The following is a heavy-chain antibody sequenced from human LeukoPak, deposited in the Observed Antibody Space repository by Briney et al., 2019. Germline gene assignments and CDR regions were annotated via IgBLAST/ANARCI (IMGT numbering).Heavy chain of an antibody. V-gene: IGHV3-30*02. CDR1: GFSFNSFG. CDR3: AKDLHGGYSSDY. D-gene: IGHD4-23*01. Sequence: GGSLRLSCGASGFSFNSFGMHWVRQAPGKGLEWVSFIGYEGVNKYYADSVKGRFTISKDNSKATLYLQMNSLRPEDTAVYYCAKDLHGGYSSDYWGQGTLVTVFS. CDR2: IGYEGVNK. J-gene: IGHJ4*02.